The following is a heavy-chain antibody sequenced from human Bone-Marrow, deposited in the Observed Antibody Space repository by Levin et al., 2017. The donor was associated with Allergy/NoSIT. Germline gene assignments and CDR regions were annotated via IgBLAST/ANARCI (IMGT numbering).Heavy chain of an antibody. V-gene: IGHV4-4*02. CDR2: IYPDGRT. D-gene: IGHD3-3*01. CDR3: VRNGFYRLEV. Sequence: KTSETLSLTCAVSGASISSTNWYSWVRQPPGKGLEWIGEIYPDGRTNYNPSLKSRVTISVDKSRNQFSLKLNSVTAADTAVYYCVRNGFYRLEVWGKGTTVTVSS. CDR1: GASISSTNW. J-gene: IGHJ6*04.